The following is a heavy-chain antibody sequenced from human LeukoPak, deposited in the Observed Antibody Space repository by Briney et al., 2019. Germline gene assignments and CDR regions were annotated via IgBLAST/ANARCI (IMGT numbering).Heavy chain of an antibody. CDR2: ISGSGGST. Sequence: PGGSLRLSCAASGFTFSSYAMSWVRQAPGKGLEWVSAISGSGGSTYYADSVKGRFTISRDNSKNTLYLQMNSLRAEDTAVYYCAKMRHEYYYGSGSYDWGQGTLVTVSS. V-gene: IGHV3-23*01. D-gene: IGHD3-10*01. CDR1: GFTFSSYA. J-gene: IGHJ4*02. CDR3: AKMRHEYYYGSGSYD.